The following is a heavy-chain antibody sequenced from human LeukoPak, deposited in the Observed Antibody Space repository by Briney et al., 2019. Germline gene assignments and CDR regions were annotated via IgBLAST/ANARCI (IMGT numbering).Heavy chain of an antibody. CDR2: ISSSSTYI. J-gene: IGHJ4*02. CDR3: ASWTHYDILTGSFDY. V-gene: IGHV3-21*01. Sequence: GGSLRLSCAASGFTFSSYSMNWVRQAPGKGLEWVSYISSSSTYIYYADPEKGRFTISRDNAKNSLYLQMNSLRAEDTAVYYCASWTHYDILTGSFDYWGQGTLVTVSS. CDR1: GFTFSSYS. D-gene: IGHD3-9*01.